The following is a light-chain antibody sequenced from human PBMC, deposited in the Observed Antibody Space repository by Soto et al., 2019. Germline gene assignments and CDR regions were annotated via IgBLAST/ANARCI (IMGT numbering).Light chain of an antibody. V-gene: IGKV1-5*01. J-gene: IGKJ1*01. CDR1: HSLNGR. Sequence: DIQMTQSPSTLSSSIGDRVTITCRASHSLNGRLAWYRQRPGHAPDLLIYDVSTLETGVPSRFSGTGSETEFSLTISGLQPDDFATYSCQQYNDYSTSGPGTTVEIK. CDR3: QQYNDYST. CDR2: DVS.